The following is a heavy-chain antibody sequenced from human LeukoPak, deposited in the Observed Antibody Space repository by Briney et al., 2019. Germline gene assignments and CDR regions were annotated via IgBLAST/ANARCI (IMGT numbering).Heavy chain of an antibody. V-gene: IGHV4-30-2*01. CDR2: IYHSGST. CDR1: GGSISSGGYS. CDR3: AREVRLTTMIVPQGAFDI. J-gene: IGHJ3*02. Sequence: SQTLSLTCAVSGGSISSGGYSWSWIRQPPGKGLELIGYIYHSGSTYYNPSLKSRVTISVDRSKNQFSLKLSSVTAADTAVYYCAREVRLTTMIVPQGAFDIWGQGQWSPSLQ. D-gene: IGHD3-22*01.